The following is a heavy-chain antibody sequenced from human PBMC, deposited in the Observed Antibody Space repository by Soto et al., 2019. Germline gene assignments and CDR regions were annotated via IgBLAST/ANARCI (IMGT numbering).Heavy chain of an antibody. D-gene: IGHD2-15*01. Sequence: QVQLVQSGAEVKKPGSSVKVSCKASGGTFSSYAISWVRQAPGQVLEWMGGIIPIFGTANYAQKFQGRVTITADESTSTAYMELSSLRSEDTAVYYCARDRSGYCSGGSCYSDYYYGMDVWGQGTTVTVSS. CDR3: ARDRSGYCSGGSCYSDYYYGMDV. J-gene: IGHJ6*02. V-gene: IGHV1-69*01. CDR1: GGTFSSYA. CDR2: IIPIFGTA.